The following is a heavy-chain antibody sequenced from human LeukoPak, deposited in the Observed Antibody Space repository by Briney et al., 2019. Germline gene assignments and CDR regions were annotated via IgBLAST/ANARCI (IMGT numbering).Heavy chain of an antibody. CDR1: GGSISSYY. CDR2: IYYSGST. Sequence: SETLSLTCTVSGGSISSYYWSWIRQPPGKGLEWIGYIYYSGSTNYNPSLKSRVTISVDTSKNQLPLKLSSVTAADTAVYYCARPLRYFDWSSFDYWGQGTLVTVSS. CDR3: ARPLRYFDWSSFDY. J-gene: IGHJ4*02. D-gene: IGHD3-9*01. V-gene: IGHV4-59*08.